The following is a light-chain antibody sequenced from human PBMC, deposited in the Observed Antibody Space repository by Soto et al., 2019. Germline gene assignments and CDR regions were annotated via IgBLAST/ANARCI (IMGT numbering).Light chain of an antibody. V-gene: IGLV2-14*03. J-gene: IGLJ2*01. CDR2: DVN. CDR1: NSNIGDYNF. CDR3: NSYMAGGTMV. Sequence: QSALTQPASVSGSPGQSITISCTGSNSNIGDYNFVSWYQQHPGKAPKLIIYDVNNRTSGVSHRFSCSKSGITASLTIAGLQPDDEAEYNCNSYMAGGTMVFGGGTKLTVL.